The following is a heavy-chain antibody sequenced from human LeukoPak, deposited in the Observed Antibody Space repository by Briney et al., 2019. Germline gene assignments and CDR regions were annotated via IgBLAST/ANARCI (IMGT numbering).Heavy chain of an antibody. Sequence: GGSLRLSCAASGFTFSSYDMNWVRQAPGKGLEWVSTISGSGGSKHYADSVEGRFTISRDNSKNTVYLQMNSLRAEDTATYYCARGSDLASYNELEYWGQGTLVTVSS. CDR2: ISGSGGSK. CDR3: ARGSDLASYNELEY. V-gene: IGHV3-23*01. CDR1: GFTFSSYD. J-gene: IGHJ4*02. D-gene: IGHD2-21*01.